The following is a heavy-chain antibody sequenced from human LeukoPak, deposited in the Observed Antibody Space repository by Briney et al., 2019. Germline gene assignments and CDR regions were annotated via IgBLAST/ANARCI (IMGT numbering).Heavy chain of an antibody. J-gene: IGHJ4*02. V-gene: IGHV3-23*01. CDR2: ITGSGGST. CDR1: GFMFSSYA. CDR3: ARDSVTYSGSYHGDY. Sequence: GGSLRLSCAASGFMFSSYAMSWVRQAPGKGLEGVSSITGSGGSTYYADSVKGRFSISKDISKHTLYLQMNSLRAEDTALYYCARDSVTYSGSYHGDYWGQGTLVTVSS. D-gene: IGHD1-26*01.